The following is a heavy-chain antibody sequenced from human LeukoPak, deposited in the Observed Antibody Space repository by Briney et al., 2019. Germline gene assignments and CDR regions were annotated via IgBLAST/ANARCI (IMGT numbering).Heavy chain of an antibody. J-gene: IGHJ5*02. D-gene: IGHD1-26*01. CDR3: ARSVTGAWFDP. CDR1: GYTFTSYY. CDR2: INPSGGST. V-gene: IGHV1-46*01. Sequence: ASVKVSCKASGYTFTSYYMHWVRQAPGQGLEWMGIINPSGGSTSYAQKSQGRVTMTRDMSTSTVYMELSSLRSEDTAVYYCARSVTGAWFDPWGQGTLVTVSS.